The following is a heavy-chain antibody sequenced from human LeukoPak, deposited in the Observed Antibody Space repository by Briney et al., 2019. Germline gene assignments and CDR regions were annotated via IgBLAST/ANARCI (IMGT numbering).Heavy chain of an antibody. CDR1: GFTFSSYA. CDR2: ISGSGGST. J-gene: IGHJ4*02. CDR3: AKRASGGSGWYGYFDY. V-gene: IGHV3-23*01. Sequence: GGSLRLSCAASGFTFSSYAMSWVRQAPGKGLEWVSAISGSGGSTYYADSVKGRFTISRDNSKDTLYLQMNSLRAEDTAVYYCAKRASGGSGWYGYFDYWGQGTLVTVSS. D-gene: IGHD6-19*01.